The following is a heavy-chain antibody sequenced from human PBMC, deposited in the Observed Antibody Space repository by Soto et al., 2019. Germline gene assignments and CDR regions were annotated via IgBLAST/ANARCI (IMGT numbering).Heavy chain of an antibody. V-gene: IGHV3-30*18. CDR1: GFTFSSYG. CDR3: AKNLGYYHILTGLDY. J-gene: IGHJ4*02. Sequence: GGSLRLSCAASGFTFSSYGMHWVRQAPGKGLEWVAVISYDGSNKYYADSVKGRFTISRDNSKNTLYLQMNSLRAEDTAVYYCAKNLGYYHILTGLDYWGQGTLVTVSS. D-gene: IGHD3-9*01. CDR2: ISYDGSNK.